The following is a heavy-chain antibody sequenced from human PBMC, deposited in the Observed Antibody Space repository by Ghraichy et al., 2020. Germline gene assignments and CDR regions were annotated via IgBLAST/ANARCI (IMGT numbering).Heavy chain of an antibody. CDR1: GFTFSSYS. V-gene: IGHV3-21*01. CDR3: ARERFWSGYYTPYYFDY. Sequence: GGSLRLPCAASGFTFSSYSMNWVRQAPGKGLEWVSSISSSSSYIYYADSVKGRFTISRDNAKNSLYLQMNSLRAEDTAVYYCARERFWSGYYTPYYFDYWGQGTLVTVSS. D-gene: IGHD3-3*01. CDR2: ISSSSSYI. J-gene: IGHJ4*02.